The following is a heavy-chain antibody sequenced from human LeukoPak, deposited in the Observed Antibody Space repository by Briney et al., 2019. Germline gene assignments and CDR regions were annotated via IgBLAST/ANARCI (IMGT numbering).Heavy chain of an antibody. J-gene: IGHJ6*02. D-gene: IGHD3-10*01. V-gene: IGHV4-4*02. CDR1: GGSVSHSNW. CDR2: VHPSEGT. CDR3: AGELWKPPYFYYGMDV. Sequence: PSGTLSLTCAVSGGSVSHSNWWTWVRQSPGKGLEWIGEVHPSEGTNYNPSLKSRVTISLDTSKNQFSLRLRSVTAADTAVYYCAGELWKPPYFYYGMDVWGRGTTVTVSS.